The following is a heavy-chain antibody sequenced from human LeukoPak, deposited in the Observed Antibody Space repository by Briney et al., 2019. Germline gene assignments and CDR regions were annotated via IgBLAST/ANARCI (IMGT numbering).Heavy chain of an antibody. J-gene: IGHJ3*01. CDR1: GYSISSGYY. CDR3: ARPPTVYDAFDL. CDR2: IYHSGST. Sequence: PSETLSLTCAVSGYSISSGYYWGWIRQPPGKGLEWIGSIYHSGSTYYNPSLKSRVTISVDTSKNQFSLKLSSVTAADTAVYYCARPPTVYDAFDLWGQGTMVTVSS. V-gene: IGHV4-38-2*01. D-gene: IGHD4-17*01.